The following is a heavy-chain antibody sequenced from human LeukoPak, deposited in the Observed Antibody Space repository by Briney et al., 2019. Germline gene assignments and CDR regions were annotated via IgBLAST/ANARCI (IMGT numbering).Heavy chain of an antibody. CDR1: GGSISSGSYY. CDR2: IYTSGST. V-gene: IGHV4-61*02. Sequence: SETLSLTCTVSGGSISSGSYYWSWIRQPAGKGLEWIGRIYTSGSTNYNPSLKSRVTISVDTSKNQFSLKLSSVTAADTAVYYCARGTYCSRTSCYAPDAFDIWGQGTMVTVSS. J-gene: IGHJ3*02. CDR3: ARGTYCSRTSCYAPDAFDI. D-gene: IGHD2-2*01.